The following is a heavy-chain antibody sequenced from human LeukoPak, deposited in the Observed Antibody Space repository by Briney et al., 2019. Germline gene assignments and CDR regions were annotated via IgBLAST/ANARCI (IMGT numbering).Heavy chain of an antibody. Sequence: ASVKVSCKASGYTFTSYDINWVRQATGQRLEWMGWMNPNSGNTGYAEKFQGRVTITRNTSISTSYMELSSLRSEDTAVYYCAKSERAVAENYMDVWGKGTTVTVSS. CDR3: AKSERAVAENYMDV. V-gene: IGHV1-8*03. J-gene: IGHJ6*03. CDR2: MNPNSGNT. D-gene: IGHD6-19*01. CDR1: GYTFTSYD.